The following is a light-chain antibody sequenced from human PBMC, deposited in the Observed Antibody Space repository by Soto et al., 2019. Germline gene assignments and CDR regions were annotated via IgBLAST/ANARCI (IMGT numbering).Light chain of an antibody. J-gene: IGKJ1*01. CDR2: GAS. CDR3: QQYSNWPLWT. Sequence: EIVMTQSPGTLSVSPGERATLSCRASQSVNSNLAWYQQKPGQAPRLLIYGASTRATGIPARFSGSGSGTEFTLTISSLQSEDFAVYYCQQYSNWPLWTFGQGTKVEIK. CDR1: QSVNSN. V-gene: IGKV3-15*01.